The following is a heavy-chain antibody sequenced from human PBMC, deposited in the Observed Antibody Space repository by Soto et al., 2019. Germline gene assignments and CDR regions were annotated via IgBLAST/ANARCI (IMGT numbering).Heavy chain of an antibody. Sequence: WGSXGLSCVVSVVTFSTYSVNLFRHAPGKGLAFVSSISSRSDIYYADSVKGRFTISRDNAKNSVSMQMKSMREEDTAVYYCAREYTAWPLAYGLEVWGKRTKVNASS. V-gene: IGHV3-21*01. J-gene: IGHJ6*04. CDR2: ISSRSDI. D-gene: IGHD2-2*02. CDR3: AREYTAWPLAYGLEV. CDR1: VVTFSTYS.